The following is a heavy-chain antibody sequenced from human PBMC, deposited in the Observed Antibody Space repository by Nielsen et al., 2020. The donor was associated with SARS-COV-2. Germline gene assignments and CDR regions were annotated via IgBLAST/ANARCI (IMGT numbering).Heavy chain of an antibody. Sequence: GGSLRLSCAASGFTSSSCAMSWVRQAPGKGLEWVSAISGSGGSTYYADSVKGRFTISRDNSKNTLYLQMNSLRAEDTAVYYCAKRGSNNDYYYYYMDVWGKGTTVTVSS. CDR3: AKRGSNNDYYYYYMDV. J-gene: IGHJ6*03. D-gene: IGHD6-13*01. V-gene: IGHV3-23*01. CDR2: ISGSGGST. CDR1: GFTSSSCA.